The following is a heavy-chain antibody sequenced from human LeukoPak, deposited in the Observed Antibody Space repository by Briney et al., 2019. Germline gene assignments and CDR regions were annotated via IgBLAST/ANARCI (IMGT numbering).Heavy chain of an antibody. V-gene: IGHV3-15*01. Sequence: GGSLRLSCAASGFTFSNAWMSWVRQAPGKGLEWVGRTKSKTDGGTTDYAAPVKGRFTISRDDSKNTLYLQMNSLKTEDTAVYYCTTVRYCSSTSCLSQIDYWGQGTLVTVSS. D-gene: IGHD2-2*01. CDR2: TKSKTDGGTT. CDR3: TTVRYCSSTSCLSQIDY. J-gene: IGHJ4*02. CDR1: GFTFSNAW.